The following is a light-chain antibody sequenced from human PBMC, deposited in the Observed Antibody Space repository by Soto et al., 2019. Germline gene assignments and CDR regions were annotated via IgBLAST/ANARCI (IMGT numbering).Light chain of an antibody. Sequence: DIQITQSPSSLSASVGDRVTITCRPSQGISTYLNWYQQKPGKAPKLLIYAASSLQSGVPSRFSGSESETDFTLTISSLQPEDFANYSCQQSYSTTWTFGQGTKVDIK. CDR1: QGISTY. CDR3: QQSYSTTWT. V-gene: IGKV1-39*01. J-gene: IGKJ1*01. CDR2: AAS.